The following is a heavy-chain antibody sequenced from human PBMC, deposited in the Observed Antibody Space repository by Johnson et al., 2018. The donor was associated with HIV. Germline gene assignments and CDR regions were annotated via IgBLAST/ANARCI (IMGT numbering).Heavy chain of an antibody. V-gene: IGHV3-30*04. CDR2: ISYDGSNK. D-gene: IGHD2-2*03. Sequence: VQLVESGGGVVQPGRSLRLSCAASGFTFSSYAMHWVRQAPGKGLEWVAVISYDGSNKYYADSVKGRFTISRDNSKNTLYLQMNSLRAEDTAVYYCARATGSWMDAFDIWGQGTMVTVSS. J-gene: IGHJ3*02. CDR3: ARATGSWMDAFDI. CDR1: GFTFSSYA.